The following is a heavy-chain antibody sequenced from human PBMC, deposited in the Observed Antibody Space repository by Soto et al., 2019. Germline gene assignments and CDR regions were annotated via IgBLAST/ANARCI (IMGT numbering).Heavy chain of an antibody. Sequence: GGSLRLSCAASGFTFSSYDMHWVRQATGKGLEWVSAIGTAGDTYYPGSVNGRFTISRENAKNSLYLQMNSLRAGDTAVYYCARGRRIAAAGPYYYYYYGMDVWGQGTTVTVSS. CDR1: GFTFSSYD. J-gene: IGHJ6*02. CDR2: IGTAGDT. D-gene: IGHD6-13*01. CDR3: ARGRRIAAAGPYYYYYYGMDV. V-gene: IGHV3-13*01.